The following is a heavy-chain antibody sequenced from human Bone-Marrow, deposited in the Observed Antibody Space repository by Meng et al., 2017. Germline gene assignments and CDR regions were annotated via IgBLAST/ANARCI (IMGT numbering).Heavy chain of an antibody. D-gene: IGHD4-17*01. CDR1: GFTFSSYS. CDR2: ISSSSSYI. CDR3: ARVRTTVTPLDAFDI. Sequence: GESLKISCAASGFTFSSYSMNWVRQAPGKGLEWVSSISSSSSYIYYVDSVKGRFTISRDNAKNSLYLQMNSLRAEDTAVYYCARVRTTVTPLDAFDIWGQGTMVTVSS. J-gene: IGHJ3*02. V-gene: IGHV3-21*01.